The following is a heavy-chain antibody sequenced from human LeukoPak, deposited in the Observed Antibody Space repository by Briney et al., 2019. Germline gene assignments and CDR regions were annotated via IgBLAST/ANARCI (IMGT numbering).Heavy chain of an antibody. CDR1: GFTFSSYS. CDR2: ISSSSSTI. D-gene: IGHD5-18*01. V-gene: IGHV3-48*04. Sequence: GGSLRLSCAASGFTFSSYSMNWVRQAPGKGLEWVSYISSSSSTIYYADSVKGRFTISRDNAKNSLYLQMNSLRAEDTAVYYCARDGSPSYGFDAFDIWGQGTMVTVSS. CDR3: ARDGSPSYGFDAFDI. J-gene: IGHJ3*02.